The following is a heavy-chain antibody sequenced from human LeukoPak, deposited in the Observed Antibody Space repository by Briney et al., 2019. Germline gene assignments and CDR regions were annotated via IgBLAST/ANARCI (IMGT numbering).Heavy chain of an antibody. CDR3: ASSRFGEDYFDY. J-gene: IGHJ4*02. Sequence: AGGSLRLSCAASGFTFSSYSMTWVRQAPGKGLEWVPSISSSSSYIYYADSVKGRFTISRDNAKNSLYLQMNSLRAEDTAVYYCASSRFGEDYFDYWGQGTLVTVSS. CDR1: GFTFSSYS. CDR2: ISSSSSYI. V-gene: IGHV3-21*01. D-gene: IGHD3-10*01.